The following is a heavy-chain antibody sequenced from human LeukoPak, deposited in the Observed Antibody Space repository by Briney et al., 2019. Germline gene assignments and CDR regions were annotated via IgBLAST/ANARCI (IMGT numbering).Heavy chain of an antibody. V-gene: IGHV3-7*01. CDR1: GFTFSNYW. CDR2: IKQDGSEK. CDR3: ARDQSTYAWSHISDH. D-gene: IGHD2-2*01. Sequence: GGSLRLSCAASGFTFSNYWMTWVRQAPGKGLEWVANIKQDGSEKYYVDSVRGRFTISRDNAKNSLYLQMNSLRAEDTAVYYCARDQSTYAWSHISDHWGQGTLVTVSS. J-gene: IGHJ4*02.